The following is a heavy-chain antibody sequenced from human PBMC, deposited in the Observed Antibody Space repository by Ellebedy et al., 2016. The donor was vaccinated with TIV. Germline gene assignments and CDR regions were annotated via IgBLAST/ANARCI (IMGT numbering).Heavy chain of an antibody. CDR3: ARDFDTAPMKTTFDY. CDR2: INGDGSTT. D-gene: IGHD5-18*01. Sequence: PGGSLRLSCAASGFTFTNYWMHWVRQAPGKGLVWVSRINGDGSTTGYADSVRGRFTISIDNAKNTLYLQMNNLRAEDTAVYYCARDFDTAPMKTTFDYWGHGTLVTVSS. J-gene: IGHJ4*01. CDR1: GFTFTNYW. V-gene: IGHV3-74*01.